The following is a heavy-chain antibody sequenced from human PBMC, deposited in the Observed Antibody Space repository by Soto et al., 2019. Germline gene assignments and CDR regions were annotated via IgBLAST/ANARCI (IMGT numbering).Heavy chain of an antibody. Sequence: GGSLRLSCAASGFTFSSYGMHCVRQAPGKGLEWVAVISYDGSNKYYADSVKGRFTISRDNSKNTLYLQMNSLRAEDTAVYYCAKDRRDFWSGLNLNWGQGTLVTVSS. CDR3: AKDRRDFWSGLNLN. CDR2: ISYDGSNK. CDR1: GFTFSSYG. J-gene: IGHJ4*02. D-gene: IGHD3-3*01. V-gene: IGHV3-30*18.